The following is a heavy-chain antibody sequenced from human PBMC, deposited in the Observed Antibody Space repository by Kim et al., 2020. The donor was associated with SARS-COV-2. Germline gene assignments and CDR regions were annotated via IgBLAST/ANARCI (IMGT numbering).Heavy chain of an antibody. V-gene: IGHV4-59*08. D-gene: IGHD6-19*01. CDR3: ARGVAQGSGWTQKYYYYYGMDV. Sequence: SETLSLTCTVSGGSISSYYWSWIRQPPGKGLEWIGYIYYSGSTNYNPSLKSRVTISVDTSKNQFSLKLSSVTAADTAVYYCARGVAQGSGWTQKYYYYYGMDVWGQGTTVTVSS. J-gene: IGHJ6*02. CDR1: GGSISSYY. CDR2: IYYSGST.